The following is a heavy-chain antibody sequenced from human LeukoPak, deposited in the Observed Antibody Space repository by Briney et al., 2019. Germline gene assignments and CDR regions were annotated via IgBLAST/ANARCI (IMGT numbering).Heavy chain of an antibody. D-gene: IGHD1-1*01. CDR2: INPSGGST. J-gene: IGHJ4*02. CDR3: AREFSENARTYYFDY. V-gene: IGHV1-46*01. Sequence: ASVKVSCKASGYTFTSYYMHWVRQAPGQGLEWMGIINPSGGSTSYAQKFQGRVTMTRDTSTSTVYMELSSLRSEDTAVYYCAREFSENARTYYFDYWGQGTLVTVSS. CDR1: GYTFTSYY.